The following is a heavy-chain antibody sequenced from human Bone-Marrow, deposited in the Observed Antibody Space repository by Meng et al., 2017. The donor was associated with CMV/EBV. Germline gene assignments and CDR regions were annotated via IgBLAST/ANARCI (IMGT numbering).Heavy chain of an antibody. CDR3: AREGRFLEWSQNYDY. CDR2: ISAYNGNT. J-gene: IGHJ4*02. Sequence: ASVKVSCKASGYTFTSYGISWVRQAPGQGLEWMGWISAYNGNTNYAQKLQGRVTMTRDTSTSTVYMELSSLRSEDTAVYYCAREGRFLEWSQNYDYWGQGTLVTGYS. CDR1: GYTFTSYG. D-gene: IGHD3-3*01. V-gene: IGHV1-18*01.